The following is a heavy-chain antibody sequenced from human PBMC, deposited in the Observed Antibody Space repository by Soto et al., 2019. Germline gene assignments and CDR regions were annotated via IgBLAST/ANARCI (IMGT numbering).Heavy chain of an antibody. CDR2: FSGSGGGT. J-gene: IGHJ4*02. Sequence: GGSLRLSCAASGFTFSTYVMSWVRQAPGKGLEWVSGFSGSGGGTYYADSVKGRFTISRDNSKNTLYLQMNSLGAEDTAVYYCAKGAASGWYHLDYWGQGTLATVSS. D-gene: IGHD6-19*01. CDR3: AKGAASGWYHLDY. V-gene: IGHV3-23*01. CDR1: GFTFSTYV.